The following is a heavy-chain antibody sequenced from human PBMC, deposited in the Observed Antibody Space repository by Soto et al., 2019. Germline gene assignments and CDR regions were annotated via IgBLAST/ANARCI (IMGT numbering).Heavy chain of an antibody. J-gene: IGHJ4*02. Sequence: ESLTMSFETSGFTFSSYAMSLVRQVPGKGLDWVSGISGSEGYTYYANSVKGRFTISRDNSKSTLYLQMNSLRAEDTAVYYCADSLWIYTWTQIWLKAPFDFWGQGTMVTVSS. CDR1: GFTFSSYA. D-gene: IGHD5-18*01. CDR3: ADSLWIYTWTQIWLKAPFDF. CDR2: ISGSEGYT. V-gene: IGHV3-23*01.